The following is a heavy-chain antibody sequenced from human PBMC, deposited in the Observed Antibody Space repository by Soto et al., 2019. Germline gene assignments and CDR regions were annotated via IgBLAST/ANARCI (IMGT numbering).Heavy chain of an antibody. D-gene: IGHD6-6*01. CDR3: ARAPYSRSSFFFNY. Sequence: VASVKVSCKASGYTFTSYFMHWVRQAPGQGLEWVGMVHPRGGTTKPARRFQGRIALTWDTSTSTVYMDLTNLRSDDTAVYYCARAPYSRSSFFFNYWGQGTLVTVSS. CDR2: VHPRGGTT. V-gene: IGHV1-46*01. CDR1: GYTFTSYF. J-gene: IGHJ4*02.